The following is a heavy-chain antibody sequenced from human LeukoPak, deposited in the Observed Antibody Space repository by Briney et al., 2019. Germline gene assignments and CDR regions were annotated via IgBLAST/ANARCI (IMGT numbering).Heavy chain of an antibody. CDR3: AKDEYGYSGYEGAFDI. J-gene: IGHJ3*02. V-gene: IGHV3-30*02. Sequence: PGGSLRLSCAASGFTSSSYGMHWVRQAPGKALEWVAFIRYDGSNKYYADSVKGRFTISRDNSKNTLYLQMNSLRAEDTAVYYCAKDEYGYSGYEGAFDIWGQGTMVTVSS. CDR1: GFTSSSYG. CDR2: IRYDGSNK. D-gene: IGHD5-12*01.